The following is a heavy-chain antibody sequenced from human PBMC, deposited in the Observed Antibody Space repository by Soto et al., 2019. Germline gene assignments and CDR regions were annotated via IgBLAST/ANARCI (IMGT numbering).Heavy chain of an antibody. CDR1: GGTFSSYT. J-gene: IGHJ2*01. CDR2: IIPILGIA. V-gene: IGHV1-69*02. Sequence: QVQLVQSGAEVKKPGSSVKVSCKASGGTFSSYTISWVRQAPGQGLEWMGRIIPILGIANYAQKFQGRVTITADKSASTAYRGLSSLRSEDTAVYYCARVSCSGGSGYVYWYFDLWGRGTLVTVSS. CDR3: ARVSCSGGSGYVYWYFDL. D-gene: IGHD2-15*01.